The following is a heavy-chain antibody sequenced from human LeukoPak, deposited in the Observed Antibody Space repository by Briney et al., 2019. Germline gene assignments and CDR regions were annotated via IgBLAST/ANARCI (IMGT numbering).Heavy chain of an antibody. CDR2: ISYDGSNK. J-gene: IGHJ4*02. CDR1: GFTFSSYA. V-gene: IGHV3-30-3*01. D-gene: IGHD1-26*01. Sequence: PGRSLRLSCAASGFTFSSYAMHWVRQAPGKGLEWVAVISYDGSNKYYAHSVQGRFTISRDNSTNTLYLQMHSLRAEDTAVYYCARDWVFLTYRGSPGGFDYWGQGTLVTVSS. CDR3: ARDWVFLTYRGSPGGFDY.